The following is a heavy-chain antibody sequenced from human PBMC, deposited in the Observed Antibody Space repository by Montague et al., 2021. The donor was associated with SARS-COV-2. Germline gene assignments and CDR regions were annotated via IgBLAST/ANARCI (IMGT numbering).Heavy chain of an antibody. CDR1: GFTFSSYA. Sequence: SLRLSCAASGFTFSSYAMHWVRQAPGKGLEWVAVISYDGSNKYYADSVKGRFTISRDNSKNTLYLQMNSLRAEDTAVYYCARDLGFCGMDVWGQGTTVTVSS. D-gene: IGHD3-3*01. CDR3: ARDLGFCGMDV. CDR2: ISYDGSNK. J-gene: IGHJ6*02. V-gene: IGHV3-30*04.